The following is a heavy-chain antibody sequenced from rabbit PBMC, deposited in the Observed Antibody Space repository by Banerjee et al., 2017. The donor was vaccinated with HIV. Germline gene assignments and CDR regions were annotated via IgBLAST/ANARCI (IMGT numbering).Heavy chain of an antibody. D-gene: IGHD4-1*01. V-gene: IGHV1S45*01. J-gene: IGHJ4*01. CDR1: GFSFISNA. CDR3: ARDLAGVVGWNLNL. CDR2: IYSGSNGNA. Sequence: QEQLVEYGGDLVQPEGSLTLTCTASGFSFISNAMCWVRQAPGKGLEWIACIYSGSNGNAYYASWAKGRFTISKTSSTTVTLQMTSLTAADTATYFCARDLAGVVGWNLNLWGQGTLVTVS.